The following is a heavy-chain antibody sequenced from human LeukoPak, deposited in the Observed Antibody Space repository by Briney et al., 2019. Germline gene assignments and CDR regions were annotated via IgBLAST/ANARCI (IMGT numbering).Heavy chain of an antibody. D-gene: IGHD3-10*01. J-gene: IGHJ4*02. Sequence: GGSLRLSCAASGFTFSTYAMSWVRQAPGRGLEWVSSISGDSSYTFYADSVKGRFTISRDNSKNTLYLQMNSLRAEDTAVYYCARVDANYYGSGSYYDYWGQGTLVTVSS. V-gene: IGHV3-23*01. CDR1: GFTFSTYA. CDR3: ARVDANYYGSGSYYDY. CDR2: ISGDSSYT.